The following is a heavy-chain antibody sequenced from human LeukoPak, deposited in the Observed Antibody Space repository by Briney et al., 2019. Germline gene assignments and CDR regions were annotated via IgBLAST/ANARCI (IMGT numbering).Heavy chain of an antibody. CDR1: GGSISSSNW. Sequence: SETLSLTCAVSGGSISSSNWWSWVRQPPGKGLEWIAEIYHSGSTNHNPSLKSRVTISVDKSKNQFSLKLSSVTAADTAVYYCARGYPYCSSTSCYPHFDYWGQGTLVTVSS. V-gene: IGHV4-4*02. J-gene: IGHJ4*02. CDR2: IYHSGST. D-gene: IGHD2-2*01. CDR3: ARGYPYCSSTSCYPHFDY.